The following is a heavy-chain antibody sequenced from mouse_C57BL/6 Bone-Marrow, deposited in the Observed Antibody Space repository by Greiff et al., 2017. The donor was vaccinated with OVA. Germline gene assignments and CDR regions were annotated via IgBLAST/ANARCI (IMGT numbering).Heavy chain of an antibody. CDR3: ARQGLRRGPSYWYFEV. CDR1: GYTFTDYE. D-gene: IGHD2-12*01. V-gene: IGHV1-15*01. Sequence: QVQLQQSGAELVRPGASVTLSCKASGYTFTDYEMHWVKQTPVHGLEWIGAIDPETGGTAYNQKFKGKAILTADKSSSTAYMELRSLTSEDSAVYYCARQGLRRGPSYWYFEVWGTGTTVTVSS. CDR2: IDPETGGT. J-gene: IGHJ1*03.